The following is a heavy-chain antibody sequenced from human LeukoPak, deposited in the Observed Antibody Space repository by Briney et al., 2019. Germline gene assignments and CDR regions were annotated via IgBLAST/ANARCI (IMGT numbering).Heavy chain of an antibody. CDR2: INPNSGGT. CDR1: GYTFTGYY. J-gene: IGHJ4*02. D-gene: IGHD4-17*01. Sequence: ASVKVSCKASGYTFTGYYMHWVRQAPGQGLEWMGWINPNSGGTNFAQRFQGRVTMTRDTSISTAYMELSRLRSDDTALYYCARLRSDDYGDYELDYWGQGTLVTVSS. V-gene: IGHV1-2*02. CDR3: ARLRSDDYGDYELDY.